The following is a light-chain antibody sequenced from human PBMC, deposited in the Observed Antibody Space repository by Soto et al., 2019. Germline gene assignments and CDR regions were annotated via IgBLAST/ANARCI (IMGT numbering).Light chain of an antibody. Sequence: QAVVTQSPSASASLGASVKLTCTLSSGHSSYAIAWHQQQPEKGPRYLMNLNIDGSHSKGDGIPDRFSGSSSGAERYLTISSLQSEDEADYYCQTWVTGIVVFGGGIKLTVL. CDR2: LNIDGSH. V-gene: IGLV4-69*01. J-gene: IGLJ2*01. CDR3: QTWVTGIVV. CDR1: SGHSSYA.